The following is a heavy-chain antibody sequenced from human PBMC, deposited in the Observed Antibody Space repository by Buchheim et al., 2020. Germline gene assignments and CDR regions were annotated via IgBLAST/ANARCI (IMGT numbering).Heavy chain of an antibody. Sequence: EVQLVESGGGLVQPGGSLRLSCAASGFTFSDYWMTWVRQAPGKGLEWVANINRDGREKNYVDSVKGRFTISRGKAKSSLNLQMNSLRAEDTAVYYCAREGREQPIDYWGQGTL. J-gene: IGHJ4*02. V-gene: IGHV3-7*01. CDR2: INRDGREK. CDR3: AREGREQPIDY. CDR1: GFTFSDYW. D-gene: IGHD1-26*01.